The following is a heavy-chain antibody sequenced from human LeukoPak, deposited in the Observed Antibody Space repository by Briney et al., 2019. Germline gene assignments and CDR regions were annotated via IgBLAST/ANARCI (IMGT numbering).Heavy chain of an antibody. CDR2: IYYSGST. Sequence: SETLSLTCTVSGRSISSYYWSWVRQPPGKGLEWIGYIYYSGSTNYNPSLKSRVTISVDTSKNQFSLKLSSVTAADTAVYYCARGGAEVWDAFDIWGQGTMVTVSS. J-gene: IGHJ3*02. D-gene: IGHD1-14*01. CDR3: ARGGAEVWDAFDI. CDR1: GRSISSYY. V-gene: IGHV4-59*01.